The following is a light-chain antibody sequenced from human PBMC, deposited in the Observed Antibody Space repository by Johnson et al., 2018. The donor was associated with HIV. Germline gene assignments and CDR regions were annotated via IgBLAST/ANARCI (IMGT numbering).Light chain of an antibody. Sequence: VLTQPPSVSAAPGQKVTISCSGSSSNIGNNDVSWYQQLPGTAPKLLIFDNNKRPSGIPDRFSGSKSATSSTLGITGLQTGHEADYYCGTWDSSLGTYVFGTGTKVTVL. CDR1: SSNIGNND. J-gene: IGLJ1*01. CDR3: GTWDSSLGTYV. V-gene: IGLV1-51*01. CDR2: DNN.